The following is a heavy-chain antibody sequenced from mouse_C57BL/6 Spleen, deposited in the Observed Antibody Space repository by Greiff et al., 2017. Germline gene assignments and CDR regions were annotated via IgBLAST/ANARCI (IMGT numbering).Heavy chain of an antibody. D-gene: IGHD6-2*01. CDR2: FDPANGNT. V-gene: IGHV14-3*01. CDR1: GFNIKNTY. CDR3: ARGESHYYAMDY. J-gene: IGHJ4*01. Sequence: VQLQQSVAELVRPGASVKLSCTASGFNIKNTYLYWVKQRPEQGLEWIGRFDPANGNTKYAPKFKGKATLTADTSSNTAYLQLSSLTSEDTAIYYCARGESHYYAMDYWGQGTSVTVSS.